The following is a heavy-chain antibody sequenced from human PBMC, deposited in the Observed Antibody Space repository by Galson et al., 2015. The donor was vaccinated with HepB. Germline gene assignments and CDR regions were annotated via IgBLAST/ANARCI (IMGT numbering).Heavy chain of an antibody. CDR1: GFTLSGYW. CDR3: ARDMRYAMDV. J-gene: IGHJ6*02. CDR2: VNGDGSKM. Sequence: SLRLSCAASGFTLSGYWMHWVRQVPGKGLVWVSHVNGDGSKMTYADSVKGRFIISRDIARNTVYLQMNSLRAEDTAVYYCARDMRYAMDVWGQGTTVTVSS. V-gene: IGHV3-74*01. D-gene: IGHD2-2*01.